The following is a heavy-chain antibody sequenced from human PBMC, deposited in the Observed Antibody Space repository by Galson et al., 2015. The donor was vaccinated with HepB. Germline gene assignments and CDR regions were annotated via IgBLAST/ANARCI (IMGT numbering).Heavy chain of an antibody. D-gene: IGHD6-6*01. J-gene: IGHJ3*02. CDR3: ARVRRGLIAARGWGADAFDI. V-gene: IGHV3-20*01. CDR1: GFTFDDYG. CDR2: IDWNGGST. Sequence: SLRLSCAASGFTFDDYGMSRVRQAPGKGREWVSGIDWNGGSTGYADSVKGRFTISRDNAKSSLYLQMNSLRAEDTALYHCARVRRGLIAARGWGADAFDIWGQGTMVTVSS.